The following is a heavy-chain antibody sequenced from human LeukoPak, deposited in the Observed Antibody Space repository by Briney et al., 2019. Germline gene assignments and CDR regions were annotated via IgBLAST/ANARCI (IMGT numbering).Heavy chain of an antibody. CDR3: AKEQSMQLVPFYFDY. D-gene: IGHD6-13*01. CDR1: GFTFSSYA. J-gene: IGHJ4*02. CDR2: ISGSGGST. Sequence: PGGSLRLSCAASGFTFSSYAMSWVRQAPGKGLEWVSAISGSGGSTYYADSVKGRFTISRDNSKDTLYLQMNSLRAEDTAVYYCAKEQSMQLVPFYFDYWGQGTLVTVSS. V-gene: IGHV3-23*01.